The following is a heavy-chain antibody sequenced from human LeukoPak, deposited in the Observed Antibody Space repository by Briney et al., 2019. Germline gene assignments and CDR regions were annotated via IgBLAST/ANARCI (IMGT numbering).Heavy chain of an antibody. D-gene: IGHD6-13*01. Sequence: SVKVSCKASGGTFIIYAISWVRQAPGQGLEWMGRIIPILGIANYAQKFQGRVTITADKSTSTAYMELSSLRSEDTAVYYCARDQRSSSHTGYYYYGMDVWGQGTTVTVSS. J-gene: IGHJ6*02. V-gene: IGHV1-69*04. CDR2: IIPILGIA. CDR3: ARDQRSSSHTGYYYYGMDV. CDR1: GGTFIIYA.